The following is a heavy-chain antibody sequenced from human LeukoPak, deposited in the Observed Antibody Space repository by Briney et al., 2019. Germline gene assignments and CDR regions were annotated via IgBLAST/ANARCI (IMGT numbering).Heavy chain of an antibody. D-gene: IGHD7-27*01. CDR2: IGSSGGGI. V-gene: IGHV3-23*01. Sequence: GGSLRLSCAASGFTFSSYAMYWVRHPPGKRLEWVSIIGSSGGGIHYADSVKGRFTISRDNSKNALYLQMNSLRVEDTAVYYCAIDPNWGTHSWGQGVLVTVSS. CDR3: AIDPNWGTHS. J-gene: IGHJ4*02. CDR1: GFTFSSYA.